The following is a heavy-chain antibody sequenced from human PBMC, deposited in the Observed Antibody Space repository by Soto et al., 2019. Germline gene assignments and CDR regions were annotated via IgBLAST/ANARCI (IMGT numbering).Heavy chain of an antibody. CDR3: AKNGQPPYYYYGLDV. J-gene: IGHJ6*02. CDR1: GCTFTRYG. D-gene: IGHD2-8*01. V-gene: IGHV1-18*01. Sequence: GAAVKVSCKASGCTFTRYGISWVRQAPGQGLEWMGWISGYNGDANYAQRFQGRVSMTIDTSTTTAYMELRTLTPDDTAVYYCAKNGQPPYYYYGLDVWGQGTTVTVSS. CDR2: ISGYNGDA.